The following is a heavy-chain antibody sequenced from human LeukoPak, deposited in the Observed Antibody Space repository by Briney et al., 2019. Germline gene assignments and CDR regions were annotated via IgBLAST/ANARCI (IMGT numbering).Heavy chain of an antibody. CDR2: ISGSGGST. J-gene: IGHJ4*02. D-gene: IGHD3-10*01. V-gene: IGHV3-23*01. Sequence: GGSLRLSCAASGFTFSSYAMSWVRQAPGKGLEWVSAISGSGGSTYYADSVKGRFTISRDNSKNTLYLQMNSLRAEDTAVYYCAKAGYYYGSGSQYYLDYWGQGTLVTVSS. CDR3: AKAGYYYGSGSQYYLDY. CDR1: GFTFSSYA.